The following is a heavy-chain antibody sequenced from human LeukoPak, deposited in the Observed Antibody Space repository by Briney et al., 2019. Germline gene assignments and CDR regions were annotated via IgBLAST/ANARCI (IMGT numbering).Heavy chain of an antibody. Sequence: GGSLRLSCAASGFTFSSYWMHWVRQAPGKGLVWVSRINTDGSSTSYADSVKGRFTISRDNAKNSLYLQMNSLRAEDTAVYYCARQQWLGRHFDYWGQGTLVTVSS. CDR2: INTDGSST. D-gene: IGHD6-19*01. V-gene: IGHV3-74*01. CDR1: GFTFSSYW. CDR3: ARQQWLGRHFDY. J-gene: IGHJ4*02.